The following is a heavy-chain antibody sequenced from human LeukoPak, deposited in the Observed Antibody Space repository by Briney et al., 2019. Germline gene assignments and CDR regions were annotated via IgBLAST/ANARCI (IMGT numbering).Heavy chain of an antibody. V-gene: IGHV3-21*01. CDR2: IISSSSYI. D-gene: IGHD6-13*01. CDR3: ARDFSSSWFTASNAFDI. J-gene: IGHJ3*02. Sequence: GGSLTLSCPASGFIFSSYRMNWVRQAAGKGLEWVSSIISSSSYIYYAHSVKGRFTISRDNAKNSLYLQMNSLRAEDTAVYYCARDFSSSWFTASNAFDIWGQGTMVTVSS. CDR1: GFIFSSYR.